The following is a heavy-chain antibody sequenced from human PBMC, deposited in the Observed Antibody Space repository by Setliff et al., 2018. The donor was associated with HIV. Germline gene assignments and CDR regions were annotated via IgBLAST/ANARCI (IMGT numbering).Heavy chain of an antibody. D-gene: IGHD1-26*01. V-gene: IGHV1-8*02. CDR2: MNPNSGNT. Sequence: ASVKVSCKASGYTFTSNDINWVRQATGQGLEWMGWMNPNSGNTGYAQKFQGRITISRNTSIGTSYMELNSLTSEETAVYYCARGTRVVGATTHFYYYMDVWGKGTTVTVTS. CDR1: GYTFTSND. J-gene: IGHJ6*03. CDR3: ARGTRVVGATTHFYYYMDV.